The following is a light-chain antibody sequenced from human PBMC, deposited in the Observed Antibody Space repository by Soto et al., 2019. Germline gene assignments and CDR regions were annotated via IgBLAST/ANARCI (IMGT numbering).Light chain of an antibody. Sequence: QPVLTQPPSASGTPGQRVTISCSGSTSNIGSNYVCWYQQLPGTAPKLLIYRNDQRPSGVPDRFSGSRSGTSASLAISGLRSEDEADYYCAAWDGSLSGVVFGGGTQLTVL. CDR1: TSNIGSNY. CDR2: RND. CDR3: AAWDGSLSGVV. J-gene: IGLJ2*01. V-gene: IGLV1-47*01.